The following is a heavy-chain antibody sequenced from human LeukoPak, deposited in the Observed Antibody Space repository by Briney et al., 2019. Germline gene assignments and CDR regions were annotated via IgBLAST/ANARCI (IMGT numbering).Heavy chain of an antibody. CDR3: TIWFGEPLRDY. CDR1: GFTFSGSA. CDR2: IRNKANNYAT. V-gene: IGHV3-73*01. D-gene: IGHD3-10*01. J-gene: IGHJ4*02. Sequence: GGSLRLSCAASGFTFSGSAMHWVRQASGKGLEWVGRIRNKANNYATTYAAAVKGRFTVSRDDSKNTAFLQMNSLKTEDTAVYYCTIWFGEPLRDYWGQGTLVTVSS.